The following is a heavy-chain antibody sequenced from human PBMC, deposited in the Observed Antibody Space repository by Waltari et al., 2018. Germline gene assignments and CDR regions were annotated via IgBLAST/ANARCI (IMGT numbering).Heavy chain of an antibody. Sequence: EVQLVESGGGLAQPGGSLRLSCAASGLGFSNDWMTWVRQASGKGPEWVANIKQDGSEKYYMDSVKGRFTISRDNAKNSLYLQMNNLRVEDTAVYYCTRGGRDSSWYWRDWGQGTLVTVSS. CDR3: TRGGRDSSWYWRD. CDR1: GLGFSNDW. D-gene: IGHD6-13*01. V-gene: IGHV3-7*01. CDR2: IKQDGSEK. J-gene: IGHJ4*02.